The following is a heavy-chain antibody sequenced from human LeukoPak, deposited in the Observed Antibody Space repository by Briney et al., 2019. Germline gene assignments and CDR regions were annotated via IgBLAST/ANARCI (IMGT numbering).Heavy chain of an antibody. CDR3: ARHGSGRYYPAEGRVDY. J-gene: IGHJ4*02. D-gene: IGHD3-10*01. Sequence: ASVKVSCQAFGYGFTSYYIHWVRQAPGQGLEWMGIINPSVGGTTYARKFQGRVTMTRDTSTSTVYMELSSLRSEDTAVYYCARHGSGRYYPAEGRVDYWGQGTLVTVSS. CDR2: INPSVGGT. CDR1: GYGFTSYY. V-gene: IGHV1-46*03.